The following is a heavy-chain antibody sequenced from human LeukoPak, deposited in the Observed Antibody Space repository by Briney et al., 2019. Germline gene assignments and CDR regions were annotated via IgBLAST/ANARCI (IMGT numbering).Heavy chain of an antibody. CDR1: GYSFTNYW. Sequence: GESLKISCKGSGYSFTNYWISWVRQVPGKGLEWMGRIDPSDSYTHYSPSFQGHVTISADKSISTAYPQWSSLKASDTAMYYCARRGCSGGSCYRGGYWGQGTLVTVAS. J-gene: IGHJ4*02. V-gene: IGHV5-10-1*01. CDR3: ARRGCSGGSCYRGGY. D-gene: IGHD2-15*01. CDR2: IDPSDSYT.